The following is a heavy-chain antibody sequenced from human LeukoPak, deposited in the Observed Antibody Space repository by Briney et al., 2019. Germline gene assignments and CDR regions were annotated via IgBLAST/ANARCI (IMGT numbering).Heavy chain of an antibody. CDR1: GFTFSSYG. D-gene: IGHD5-24*01. CDR2: ISYDGSNK. V-gene: IGHV3-30*18. Sequence: GGSLRLSSAASGFTFSSYGMHWVRQAPGKGLEWVAVISYDGSNKYYADSVKGRFTISRDNSKNTLYLQMNSLRAEDTAVYYCAKGVGMATISYFDYWGQGTLVTVSS. J-gene: IGHJ4*02. CDR3: AKGVGMATISYFDY.